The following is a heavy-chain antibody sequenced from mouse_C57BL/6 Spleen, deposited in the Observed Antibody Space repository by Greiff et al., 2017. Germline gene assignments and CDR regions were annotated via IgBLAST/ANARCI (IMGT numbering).Heavy chain of an antibody. Sequence: QVQLQQPGAELVKPGASVKMSCKASGYTFPSYWITWVKQRPGQGLEWIGDIYPGSGSTNYTEKFKSKATLTVDTSSSTAYMQRSSLTSEDSAVYYCALDYYGSRRSFDYWGQGTTLTVSS. CDR2: IYPGSGST. V-gene: IGHV1-55*01. D-gene: IGHD1-1*01. CDR3: ALDYYGSRRSFDY. J-gene: IGHJ2*01. CDR1: GYTFPSYW.